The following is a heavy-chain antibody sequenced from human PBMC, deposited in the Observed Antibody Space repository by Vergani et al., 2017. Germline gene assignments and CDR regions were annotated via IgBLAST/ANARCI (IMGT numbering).Heavy chain of an antibody. CDR1: GYTFTDYF. V-gene: IGHV1-2*02. Sequence: QVQLVQSGAEVKKPGASVKVSCKASGYTFTDYFMHWVRQAPGQGLEWMGWINPTSGGTNYAQKFQGRVTMTRDTSISTAYMELSNLRSDGTAVYYCARVGTSSNRDYCDYLGQGTLATVSS. CDR2: INPTSGGT. CDR3: ARVGTSSNRDYCDY. D-gene: IGHD2-2*01. J-gene: IGHJ4*02.